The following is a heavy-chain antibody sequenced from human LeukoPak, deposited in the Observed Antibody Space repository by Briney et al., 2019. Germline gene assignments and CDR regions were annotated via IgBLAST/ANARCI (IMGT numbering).Heavy chain of an antibody. D-gene: IGHD6-19*01. Sequence: GGSLRLSCAASGFTSSNHGMHWVRQAPGKGLEWVAVIWYDGSNKYYADSAKGRFTISRDDSKSTLYLQMNSLRAEDTAVYYCARRPRYSSGPVGDYWGQGTLVTVSS. V-gene: IGHV3-33*01. J-gene: IGHJ4*02. CDR1: GFTSSNHG. CDR2: IWYDGSNK. CDR3: ARRPRYSSGPVGDY.